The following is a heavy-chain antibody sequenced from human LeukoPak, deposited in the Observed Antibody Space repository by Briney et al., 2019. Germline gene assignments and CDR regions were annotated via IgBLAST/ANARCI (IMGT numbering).Heavy chain of an antibody. V-gene: IGHV3-53*01. Sequence: GGSLRLSCAASGFTFSSYAMHWVRQAPGKGLEWVSVIYSGGSTYYADSVKGRFTISRDNSKNTLYLQMNSLRAEDTAVYYCARVNRRWYYFDYWGQGTLVTVSS. D-gene: IGHD6-13*01. CDR3: ARVNRRWYYFDY. CDR2: IYSGGST. J-gene: IGHJ4*02. CDR1: GFTFSSYA.